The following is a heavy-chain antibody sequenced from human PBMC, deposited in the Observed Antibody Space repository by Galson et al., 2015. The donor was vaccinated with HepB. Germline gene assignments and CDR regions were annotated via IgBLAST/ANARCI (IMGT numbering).Heavy chain of an antibody. CDR3: ARSIVATTWGY. CDR2: INPNSGGT. D-gene: IGHD5-12*01. Sequence: SVKVSCKASGYTFTGYHMHWVRQAPGQGLEWMGRINPNSGGTNYAQKFQGRVTMTKDTSISTAYMELSRLRSDDTAVYYCARSIVATTWGYWGQGTLVTVSS. J-gene: IGHJ4*02. CDR1: GYTFTGYH. V-gene: IGHV1-2*06.